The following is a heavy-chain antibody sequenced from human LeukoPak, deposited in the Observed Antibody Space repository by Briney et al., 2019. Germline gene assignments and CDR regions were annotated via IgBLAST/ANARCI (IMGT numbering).Heavy chain of an antibody. CDR3: TRGPIQLWLYHGMDV. V-gene: IGHV3-49*04. CDR2: IRSKTYGGTT. D-gene: IGHD5-18*01. CDR1: GFTFGDHA. Sequence: GGSLRLSCTVSGFTFGDHAMSWVRQAPGKGLEWVGFIRSKTYGGTTEYAASVKGRFIISRDDSTSIAYLQMNSLKTEDAAVYYCTRGPIQLWLYHGMDVWGQGTTVTVSS. J-gene: IGHJ6*02.